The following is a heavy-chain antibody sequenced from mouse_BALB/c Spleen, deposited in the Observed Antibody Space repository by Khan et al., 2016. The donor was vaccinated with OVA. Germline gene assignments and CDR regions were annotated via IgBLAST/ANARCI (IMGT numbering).Heavy chain of an antibody. Sequence: VQLQESGPGLVAPSQSLSITCTVSGFSLNSYGVHWVRQPPGKSLEWLGVIWAGGSTNLNSALMSRLNITKDNSKSQVFLKMNSLQIDDTAMYYWARAFDYGAGFAYWGQGTLVTVST. J-gene: IGHJ3*01. CDR3: ARAFDYGAGFAY. CDR1: GFSLNSYG. D-gene: IGHD1-1*01. V-gene: IGHV2-9*02. CDR2: IWAGGST.